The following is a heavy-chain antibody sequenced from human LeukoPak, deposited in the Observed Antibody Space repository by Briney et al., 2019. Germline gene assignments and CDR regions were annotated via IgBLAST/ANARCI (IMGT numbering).Heavy chain of an antibody. CDR2: ISGSDAST. CDR1: GFTFSSYA. D-gene: IGHD6-13*01. J-gene: IGHJ4*02. CDR3: AKDLDSSSWFGHYFDY. V-gene: IGHV3-23*01. Sequence: GGSLRLSCAASGFTFSSYAMSWVRQAPGKGLEWVSGISGSDASTFYADSVKGRFTISRDNSKNTLYLQMNSLRAEDTAVYYCAKDLDSSSWFGHYFDYWGQGTLVTVSS.